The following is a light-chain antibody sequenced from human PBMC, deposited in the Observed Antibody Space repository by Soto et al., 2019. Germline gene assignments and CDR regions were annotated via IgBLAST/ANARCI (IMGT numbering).Light chain of an antibody. V-gene: IGLV2-14*03. Sequence: QSALTQPASVSGSPGQSITISCTGTSSDVGGSNFVSWYQHHPGKAPKLIIYDVTRRPSGVSNRFSGSKSGNTASLTISGLQVEDEADYYCNSFRSSSTLVVFGGGTKLTVL. CDR2: DVT. CDR3: NSFRSSSTLVV. J-gene: IGLJ2*01. CDR1: SSDVGGSNF.